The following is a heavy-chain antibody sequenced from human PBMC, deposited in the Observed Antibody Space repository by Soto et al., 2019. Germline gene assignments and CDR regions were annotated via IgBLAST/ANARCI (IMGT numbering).Heavy chain of an antibody. J-gene: IGHJ6*02. V-gene: IGHV3-33*01. Sequence: XESLSVFCAASGFTFSSYGMHWVRQAPGKGLEWVAVICYDGSNKYYADSVKGRFTISRDNSKNTLYLQMNSLRAEDTAVYYCARRGASYGYYDILPRRGNYYYYGMDVWAQGTTVTVSS. CDR2: ICYDGSNK. CDR3: ARRGASYGYYDILPRRGNYYYYGMDV. CDR1: GFTFSSYG. D-gene: IGHD3-9*01.